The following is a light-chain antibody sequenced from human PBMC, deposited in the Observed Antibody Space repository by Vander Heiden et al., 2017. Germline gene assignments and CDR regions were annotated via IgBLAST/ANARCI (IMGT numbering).Light chain of an antibody. Sequence: QSVLTQPPSVSGAPGRRVTISCTGSTSTIGAGYDVHWYQQLPGTAPKLLIYDNINRPSGVPDRFSGSKSGTSASLAITGLQAEDEADYYCQSYDSSLGGHVVFGGGTKLTVL. CDR3: QSYDSSLGGHVV. CDR2: DNI. CDR1: TSTIGAGYD. V-gene: IGLV1-40*01. J-gene: IGLJ2*01.